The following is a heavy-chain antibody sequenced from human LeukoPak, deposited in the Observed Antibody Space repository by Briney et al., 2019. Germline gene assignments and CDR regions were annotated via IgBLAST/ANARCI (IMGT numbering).Heavy chain of an antibody. CDR3: ARDARPNYYTSGSGI. J-gene: IGHJ4*02. V-gene: IGHV3-7*01. CDR1: GFTFSSYW. CDR2: INQHGNEK. D-gene: IGHD3-10*01. Sequence: PGGSLTLSCATSGFTFSSYWMSWVRQAPGKGLEWVANINQHGNEKYYVDSVKGRFTISRDNAKNSLYLQMNSLRAGDTAVYYCARDARPNYYTSGSGIWGQGTLVTVSS.